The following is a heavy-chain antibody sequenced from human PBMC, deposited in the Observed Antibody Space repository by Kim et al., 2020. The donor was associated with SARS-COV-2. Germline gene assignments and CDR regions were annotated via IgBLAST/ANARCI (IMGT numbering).Heavy chain of an antibody. Sequence: SVKVSCKASGGIFSSYAISWVRQAPGQGLEWMGVIIPTVGRANFAQKFQGRVTITTDASTSTDYMELSSLRSEDTAVYYCARDTTDGSSWPYYYYGIDVWGEGTTVSVSS. D-gene: IGHD6-13*01. CDR3: ARDTTDGSSWPYYYYGIDV. CDR2: IIPTVGRA. J-gene: IGHJ6*04. V-gene: IGHV1-69*05. CDR1: GGIFSSYA.